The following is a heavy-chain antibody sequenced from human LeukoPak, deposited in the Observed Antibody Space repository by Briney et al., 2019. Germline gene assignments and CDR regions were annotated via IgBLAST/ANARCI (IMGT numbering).Heavy chain of an antibody. V-gene: IGHV3-7*01. CDR3: AGEESSAWSH. J-gene: IGHJ4*02. Sequence: GGSLRLSCAASGFTFSNYWMSWVRQAPGKGLEWVANINQTGSEKYYVDCVKGRFTISRDNAKNSLFLQMNSLRAEDTAVYYCAGEESSAWSHWGQGTLVTVSS. D-gene: IGHD6-19*01. CDR2: INQTGSEK. CDR1: GFTFSNYW.